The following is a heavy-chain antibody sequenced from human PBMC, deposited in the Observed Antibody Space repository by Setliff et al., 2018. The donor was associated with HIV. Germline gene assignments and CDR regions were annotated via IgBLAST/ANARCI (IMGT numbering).Heavy chain of an antibody. V-gene: IGHV4-38-2*02. Sequence: PSETLSLTCTVSGYSISSGYYWSWIRQPPGKGLEWIGSIYHSGSTYYNPSLKSRVTISVDTSKNQFSLKLSSVTAADTAVYYCARAMRGVVVTNMYYYYGMDVWGQGTTVTVSS. CDR1: GYSISSGYY. CDR3: ARAMRGVVVTNMYYYYGMDV. D-gene: IGHD2-21*02. CDR2: IYHSGST. J-gene: IGHJ6*02.